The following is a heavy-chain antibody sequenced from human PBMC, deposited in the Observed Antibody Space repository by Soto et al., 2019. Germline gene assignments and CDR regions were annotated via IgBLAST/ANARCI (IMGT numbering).Heavy chain of an antibody. D-gene: IGHD2-2*01. CDR1: GYTFTSYG. Sequence: ASVKVSCKASGYTFTSYGISWVRQAPGQGLEKMGWISAYNGNTNYAQKLQGRVTMTTDTSTSTAYMERRSLRSDDTAVYYCARVIDIVVVPAAVGLSYYFDYWGQGTLVTVSS. CDR3: ARVIDIVVVPAAVGLSYYFDY. CDR2: ISAYNGNT. J-gene: IGHJ4*02. V-gene: IGHV1-18*01.